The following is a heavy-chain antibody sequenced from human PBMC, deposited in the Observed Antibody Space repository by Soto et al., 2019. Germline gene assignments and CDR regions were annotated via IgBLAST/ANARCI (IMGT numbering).Heavy chain of an antibody. CDR1: GYTFTGYH. V-gene: IGHV1-2*02. D-gene: IGHD2-21*02. CDR3: ARRLGLLVTPIPGY. J-gene: IGHJ4*02. Sequence: QVELVQSGAEVKKPGASVKVSCKASGYTFTGYHMHWVRQAPGQGLEWMGWINPNSGVTIYAQKFQGRVIMTRETPITTAYMELSRLTPDDTAVNYCARRLGLLVTPIPGYWGQGTLVTVSS. CDR2: INPNSGVT.